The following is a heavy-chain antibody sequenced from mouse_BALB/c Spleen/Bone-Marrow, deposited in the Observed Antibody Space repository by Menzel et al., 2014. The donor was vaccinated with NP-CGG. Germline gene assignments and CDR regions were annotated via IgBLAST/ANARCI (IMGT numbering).Heavy chain of an antibody. CDR2: IDPANGNT. CDR1: GFNIKDTY. V-gene: IGHV14-3*02. Sequence: EVMLVESGAELVKPGASVKLSCTASGFNIKDTYMHWVKQRPEQGLEWIGRIDPANGNTKYDPKFQGKATITADTSSNTAYLQLSSLTSEDTAVYYCAAYYHGSSYGFAYWGQGTLVTVSA. J-gene: IGHJ3*01. D-gene: IGHD1-1*01. CDR3: AAYYHGSSYGFAY.